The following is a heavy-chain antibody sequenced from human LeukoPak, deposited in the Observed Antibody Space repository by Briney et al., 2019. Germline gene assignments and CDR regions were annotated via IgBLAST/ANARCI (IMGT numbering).Heavy chain of an antibody. CDR3: ANTLYGYGYYFDY. CDR2: INGSGGST. J-gene: IGHJ4*02. CDR1: GFTFSSYA. V-gene: IGHV3-23*01. D-gene: IGHD5-18*01. Sequence: PGGSLRLSCAASGFTFSSYAMSWVRQAPGKGLEWVSAINGSGGSTYYADSVKGRFTISRDNSKNTLYLQMNSLRAEDTAVYYCANTLYGYGYYFDYWGQGTLVTVSS.